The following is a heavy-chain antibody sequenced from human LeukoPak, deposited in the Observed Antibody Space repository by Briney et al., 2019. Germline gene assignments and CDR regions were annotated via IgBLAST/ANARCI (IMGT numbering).Heavy chain of an antibody. J-gene: IGHJ4*02. CDR2: MNPNSGNT. CDR1: GYTFTSYD. CDR3: ARDYRTGFDY. V-gene: IGHV1-8*01. Sequence: ASVKVSCKASGYTFTSYDINWVRQATGQGLEWMGWMNPNSGNTGYAQKFQGRVTMTTDTSTTTAYMELRSLRSDDAAVYYRARDYRTGFDYWGQGTLVTVSS. D-gene: IGHD7-27*01.